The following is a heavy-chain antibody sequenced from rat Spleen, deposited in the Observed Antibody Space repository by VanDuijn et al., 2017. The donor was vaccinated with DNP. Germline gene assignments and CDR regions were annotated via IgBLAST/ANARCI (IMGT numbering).Heavy chain of an antibody. V-gene: IGHV2-41*01. CDR3: ARFDS. J-gene: IGHJ2*01. Sequence: QVQLKESGPGLVQPSQTLSLTCTVAGFSLTTYNVHWVRQPPGKGLEWMGVIWNTGGTRFNSALKSRLSINKDTSKSQVFLKMNSLQSEDTATYYCARFDSWGQGIMVTVSS. CDR1: GFSLTTYN. CDR2: IWNTGGT.